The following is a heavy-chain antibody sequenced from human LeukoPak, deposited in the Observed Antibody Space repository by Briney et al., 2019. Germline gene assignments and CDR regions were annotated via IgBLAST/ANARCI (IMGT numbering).Heavy chain of an antibody. Sequence: GGSLRLSCAASGFTFSDYYMSWIRQAPGKGLEWVSYISCSGSTIYYADSVKGRFTISRDNSKNTLYLQMNSLRAEDTAVYYCARDGVDYYDSSGYYFDLWGRGTLVTVSS. J-gene: IGHJ2*01. V-gene: IGHV3-11*04. CDR2: ISCSGSTI. CDR3: ARDGVDYYDSSGYYFDL. D-gene: IGHD3-22*01. CDR1: GFTFSDYY.